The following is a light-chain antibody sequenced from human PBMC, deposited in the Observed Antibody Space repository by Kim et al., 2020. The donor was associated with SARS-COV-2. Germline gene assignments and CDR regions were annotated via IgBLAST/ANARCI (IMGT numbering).Light chain of an antibody. CDR2: GKY. CDR3: NSRDSSGDHVV. V-gene: IGLV3-19*01. Sequence: SSELTQDPAVSVALGQTVSLTCQGDSLRNYYATWYQQRPGQAPVLVLYGKYNRPSGNPDRFSGSASGNTASLTITGAQAEDEADYYCNSRDSSGDHVVFGGGTQLTVL. J-gene: IGLJ3*02. CDR1: SLRNYY.